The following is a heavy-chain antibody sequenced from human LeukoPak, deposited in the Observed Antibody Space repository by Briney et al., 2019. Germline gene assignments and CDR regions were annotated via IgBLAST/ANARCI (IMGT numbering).Heavy chain of an antibody. CDR3: SSRSIVGTTPLFDY. J-gene: IGHJ4*02. D-gene: IGHD1-26*01. CDR1: GFTFRSYG. V-gene: IGHV3-73*01. CDR2: IRSKAKNYAT. Sequence: GRSLRLSCAASGFTFRSYGMHWVRQAPGKGLEWVGRIRSKAKNYATAYAASVKGRFTISRDDSKNTAYLQMNSLKTEDTALYYCSSRSIVGTTPLFDYWGQGALVTVSS.